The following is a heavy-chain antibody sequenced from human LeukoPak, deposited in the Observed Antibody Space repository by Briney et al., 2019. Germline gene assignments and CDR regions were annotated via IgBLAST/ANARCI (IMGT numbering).Heavy chain of an antibody. CDR1: GGSISSSSYY. Sequence: PSETLSLTCTVSGGSISSSSYYWGWIRQPPGKGLEWIGSIYYSGSTYYNPSLKSRVTISVDTSKNQFPLKLSSVTAADTAVYYCARDSPTDPPSIVVVPAAIGSVGYWGQGTLVTVSS. CDR2: IYYSGST. CDR3: ARDSPTDPPSIVVVPAAIGSVGY. V-gene: IGHV4-39*02. J-gene: IGHJ4*02. D-gene: IGHD2-2*01.